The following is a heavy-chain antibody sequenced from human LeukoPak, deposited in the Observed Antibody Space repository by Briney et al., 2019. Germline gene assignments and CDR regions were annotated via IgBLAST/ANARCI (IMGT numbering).Heavy chain of an antibody. J-gene: IGHJ4*02. CDR2: INTDGSSA. CDR3: ARVEYSSGWYGDY. Sequence: GGSLRLSCAASGFTFSTYWMHWVRQAPGKGLVWVSHINTDGSSATYADSVKGRFTISRDNAKNTLYLQMNSLRPEDTAVYYCARVEYSSGWYGDYWGQGTLVTVSS. CDR1: GFTFSTYW. V-gene: IGHV3-74*01. D-gene: IGHD6-19*01.